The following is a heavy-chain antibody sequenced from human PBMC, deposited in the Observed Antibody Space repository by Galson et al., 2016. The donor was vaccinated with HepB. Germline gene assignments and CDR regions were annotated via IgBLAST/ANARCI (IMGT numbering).Heavy chain of an antibody. J-gene: IGHJ4*02. Sequence: SLRLSCAASGFTFSGYTMNWVRQAPGKGLEWVAVIWHDGSNKYYADSVKGRFTISRDSSTLYLQMNSLRAEDTAVYYCARDRLASGNHLDYWGQGTLVTVSS. D-gene: IGHD4-23*01. CDR3: ARDRLASGNHLDY. CDR1: GFTFSGYT. CDR2: IWHDGSNK. V-gene: IGHV3-33*08.